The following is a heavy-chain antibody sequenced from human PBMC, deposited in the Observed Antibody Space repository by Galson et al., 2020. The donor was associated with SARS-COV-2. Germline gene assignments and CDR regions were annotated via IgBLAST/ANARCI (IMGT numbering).Heavy chain of an antibody. J-gene: IGHJ2*01. Sequence: SETLSLTCTVSDASLNNYYWSWIRQPAGKGLEWIGRIYTGGTTNYNPSLQSRITMSVDTSTNQFSLKLRSVTAADTAVYYCARDLSPNPRLCRGARCSKPRYFDIWGRGTLVTVSS. CDR2: IYTGGTT. CDR3: ARDLSPNPRLCRGARCSKPRYFDI. CDR1: DASLNNYY. V-gene: IGHV4-4*07. D-gene: IGHD2-15*01.